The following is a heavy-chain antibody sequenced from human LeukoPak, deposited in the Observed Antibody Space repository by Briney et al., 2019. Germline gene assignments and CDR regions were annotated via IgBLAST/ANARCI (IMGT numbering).Heavy chain of an antibody. J-gene: IGHJ4*02. Sequence: SETLSPTCAVYGGSFSGYYWSWIRQPPGKGLEWIGEIDQSGSTNYNPSLKSRVTITIDTSKNQFSLKLNSVTAADTAVYYCAINDGSGSYYKSDYWGQGTLVTVSS. CDR1: GGSFSGYY. D-gene: IGHD3-10*01. V-gene: IGHV4-34*01. CDR3: AINDGSGSYYKSDY. CDR2: IDQSGST.